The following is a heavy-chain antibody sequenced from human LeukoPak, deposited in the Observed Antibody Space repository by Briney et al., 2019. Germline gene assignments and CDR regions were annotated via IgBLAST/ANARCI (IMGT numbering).Heavy chain of an antibody. D-gene: IGHD3-22*01. CDR2: IYLGDSDT. Sequence: HGESLKISCKGPGYSFTSYWIGWVRQMPGKGLEWMGIIYLGDSDTRYSPSFQGQVTISADKSISTAYLQWSSLKASDTAMYYCARRVRYYDSSGSDGYYYYMDVWGKGTTVTVSS. CDR1: GYSFTSYW. V-gene: IGHV5-51*01. J-gene: IGHJ6*03. CDR3: ARRVRYYDSSGSDGYYYYMDV.